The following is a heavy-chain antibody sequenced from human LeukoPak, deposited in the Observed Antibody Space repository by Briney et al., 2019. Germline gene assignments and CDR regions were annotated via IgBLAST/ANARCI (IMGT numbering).Heavy chain of an antibody. V-gene: IGHV4-34*01. D-gene: IGHD3-10*01. J-gene: IGHJ4*02. Sequence: KPSETLSLTCAVYGGSFSGYYWSWIRQPPGKGLEWIGEINHTGSTNYNPSLKSRLTISVDTSKNQFSLKLSSVTAADTAVYYCARHRPPNGRGITLVLGVTTKGFDYWGQGTLVTVSS. CDR3: ARHRPPNGRGITLVLGVTTKGFDY. CDR2: INHTGST. CDR1: GGSFSGYY.